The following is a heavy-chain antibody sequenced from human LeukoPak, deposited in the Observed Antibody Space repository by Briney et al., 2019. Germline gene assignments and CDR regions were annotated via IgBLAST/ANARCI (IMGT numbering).Heavy chain of an antibody. CDR1: GGSISGYY. V-gene: IGHV4-59*12. CDR2: IYYSGST. Sequence: SETLPLTCTVSGGSISGYYWSWVRQPPGKGLEWIGYIYYSGSTNYNPSLKSRVTISVDTSKNQFSLKLSSVTAADTAVYYCARDSSCYFTLDYWGQGTLVTVSS. CDR3: ARDSSCYFTLDY. D-gene: IGHD3-22*01. J-gene: IGHJ4*02.